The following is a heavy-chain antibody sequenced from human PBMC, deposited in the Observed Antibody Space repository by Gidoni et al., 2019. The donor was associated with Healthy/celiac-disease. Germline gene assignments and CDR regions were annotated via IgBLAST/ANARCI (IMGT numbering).Heavy chain of an antibody. CDR3: ARGDYYDSSGYYYVRAFDI. V-gene: IGHV3-13*01. CDR1: GFTFSSYD. CDR2: IGTAGDT. Sequence: EVQLVESGGGLVQPGGSLRLSCAASGFTFSSYDMHWVRQATGKGLEWVSAIGTAGDTYYPGSVKGRFTISRENAKNSLYLQMNSLRAGDTAVYYCARGDYYDSSGYYYVRAFDIWGQGTMVTVSS. D-gene: IGHD3-22*01. J-gene: IGHJ3*02.